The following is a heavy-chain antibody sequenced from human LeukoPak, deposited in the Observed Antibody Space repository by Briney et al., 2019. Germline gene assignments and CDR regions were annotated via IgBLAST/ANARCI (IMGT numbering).Heavy chain of an antibody. D-gene: IGHD3-10*01. CDR3: ARDPYGSGSYCHFDY. V-gene: IGHV3-30-3*01. CDR1: GFTFSNSW. Sequence: GGSLRLSCAGSGFTFSNSWMGWVRQAPGKGLEWVAVISYDGSNKYYADSVKGRFTISRDNSKDTLYLQMNSLRAEDTAVYYCARDPYGSGSYCHFDYWGQGTLVTVSS. CDR2: ISYDGSNK. J-gene: IGHJ4*02.